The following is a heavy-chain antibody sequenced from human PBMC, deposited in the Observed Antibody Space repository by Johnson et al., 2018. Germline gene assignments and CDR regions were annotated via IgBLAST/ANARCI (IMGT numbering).Heavy chain of an antibody. CDR3: AGDPSIGSNWYYYMDV. CDR1: GFTFSSYA. D-gene: IGHD5/OR15-5a*01. J-gene: IGHJ6*03. Sequence: EVQLVESGGGLIQPGGSLRLSCATSGFTFSSYAMNWVRQAPGKGLEWISYISSSSAYISYGDSVKGRFTISRDNAQKSLFLQMNSLRVEDTAVYYCAGDPSIGSNWYYYMDVWGKGTTVTVSS. CDR2: ISSSSAYI. V-gene: IGHV3-48*01.